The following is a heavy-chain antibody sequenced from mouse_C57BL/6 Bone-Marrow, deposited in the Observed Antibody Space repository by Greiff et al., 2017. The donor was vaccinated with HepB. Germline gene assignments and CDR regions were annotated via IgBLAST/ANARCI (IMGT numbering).Heavy chain of an antibody. Sequence: QVQLQQPGAELVKPGASVKLSCKASGYTFTSYWMQWVKQRPGQGLEWIGEIDPSDSYTNYNQKFKGKATLTVDTSSSTAYMQLSSLTSEDSAVYYCARWGTTDRFAYWGQGTLVTVSA. CDR1: GYTFTSYW. V-gene: IGHV1-50*01. D-gene: IGHD1-1*01. CDR3: ARWGTTDRFAY. CDR2: IDPSDSYT. J-gene: IGHJ3*01.